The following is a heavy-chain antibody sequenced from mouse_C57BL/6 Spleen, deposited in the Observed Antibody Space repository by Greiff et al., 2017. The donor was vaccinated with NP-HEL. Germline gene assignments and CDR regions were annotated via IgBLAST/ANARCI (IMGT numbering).Heavy chain of an antibody. D-gene: IGHD3-2*02. CDR1: GYTFTSYW. V-gene: IGHV1-7*01. J-gene: IGHJ2*01. Sequence: QVQLKESGAELAKPGASVKLSCKASGYTFTSYWMHWVKQRPGQGLEWIGYINPSSGYTKYNQKFKDKATLTADKSSSTAYRQLSSLTYEDAAVYYCAIDSSGPSYWGKGTTLTVSS. CDR2: INPSSGYT. CDR3: AIDSSGPSY.